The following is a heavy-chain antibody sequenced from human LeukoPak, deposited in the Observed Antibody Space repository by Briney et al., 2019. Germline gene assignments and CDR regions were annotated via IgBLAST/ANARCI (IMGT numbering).Heavy chain of an antibody. Sequence: PGGSLRLSCAASGFTFTTYWMHWVRQAPGKGLVWVSHINSDGSITSYADSVKGRFTISRDNAKNSLYLQMNSLRAEDTAVYYCARDRYCSGAWGQGTLVTVSS. CDR1: GFTFTTYW. CDR2: INSDGSIT. J-gene: IGHJ5*02. D-gene: IGHD2-15*01. V-gene: IGHV3-74*01. CDR3: ARDRYCSGA.